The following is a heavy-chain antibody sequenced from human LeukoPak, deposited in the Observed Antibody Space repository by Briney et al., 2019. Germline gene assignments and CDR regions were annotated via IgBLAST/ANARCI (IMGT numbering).Heavy chain of an antibody. Sequence: GGSLRLSCAASGFTFSSYWMSWVRQAPGKGLEWVANIKQDGSEKYYVDSVKGRFTISRDNAKNSLYLQMNSLRAEDTAVYYCAGDGYYYDSSGYGLFDYWGQGTLVTVSS. CDR2: IKQDGSEK. V-gene: IGHV3-7*01. D-gene: IGHD3-22*01. CDR3: AGDGYYYDSSGYGLFDY. CDR1: GFTFSSYW. J-gene: IGHJ4*02.